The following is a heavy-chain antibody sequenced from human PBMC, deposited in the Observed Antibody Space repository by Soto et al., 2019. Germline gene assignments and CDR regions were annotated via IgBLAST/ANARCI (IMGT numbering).Heavy chain of an antibody. CDR2: IYPGDSET. V-gene: IGHV5-51*01. Sequence: GESLKISCKGSGYRFANYWIGWVRQMPGKGLHWMGIIYPGDSETTYSPPFEGQVTISADRFASTAYLQWSSPEASDTGMYYCARRDASAWYVDNWGQGTLVTVSS. D-gene: IGHD6-19*01. CDR1: GYRFANYW. J-gene: IGHJ4*02. CDR3: ARRDASAWYVDN.